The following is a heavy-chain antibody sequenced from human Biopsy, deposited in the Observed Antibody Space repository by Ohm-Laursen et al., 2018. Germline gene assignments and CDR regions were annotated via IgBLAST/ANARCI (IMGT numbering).Heavy chain of an antibody. V-gene: IGHV4-59*01. CDR3: ARSNGYGDYRFDD. D-gene: IGHD4-11*01. J-gene: IGHJ4*02. CDR2: ISYTGDT. CDR1: GDSISSDF. Sequence: SETLSLTRTVPGDSISSDFWSWIRQTPGKGLEWIGYISYTGDTNYNPSLESRITISLDTSKNQFSLMLSSVTAADTAVYYRARSNGYGDYRFDDWGQGTLVTVAS.